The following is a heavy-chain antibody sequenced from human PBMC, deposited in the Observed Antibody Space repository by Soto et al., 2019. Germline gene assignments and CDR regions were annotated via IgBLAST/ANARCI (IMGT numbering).Heavy chain of an antibody. Sequence: EVQFLESGGGLVQPGGSLRLSCAVSGFTFTNYAMSWVRQAPGKGLEWVSGIGGRSNSIYYGDSVKGRFTISRDNSKNTLYLQMNNLRAEDTAVYFCAKDRGKSWLTFDYWGQGTLVTVSS. CDR1: GFTFTNYA. D-gene: IGHD3-9*01. J-gene: IGHJ4*02. CDR2: IGGRSNSI. V-gene: IGHV3-23*01. CDR3: AKDRGKSWLTFDY.